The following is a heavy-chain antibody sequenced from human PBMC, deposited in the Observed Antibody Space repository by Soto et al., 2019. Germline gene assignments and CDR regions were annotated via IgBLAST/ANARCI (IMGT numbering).Heavy chain of an antibody. Sequence: GGSLRLSCAASGLSFSNYWMHWVRQAPGKGLMWVSRIDDGGRTTNYADSVQGRFTISRDNAKNTLYLQMNSLRVEDTAVYYCARGPPGSSTNAYVGDIWGQGSLVTVSS. CDR3: ARGPPGSSTNAYVGDI. J-gene: IGHJ4*02. V-gene: IGHV3-74*01. CDR1: GLSFSNYW. D-gene: IGHD3-16*01. CDR2: IDDGGRTT.